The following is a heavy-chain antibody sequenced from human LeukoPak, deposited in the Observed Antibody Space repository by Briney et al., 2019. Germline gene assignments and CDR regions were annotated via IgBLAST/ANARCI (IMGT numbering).Heavy chain of an antibody. V-gene: IGHV3-23*01. Sequence: PGGSLRLSCAASGFTFNNYAMSWVRQAPGKGLEWLLAISGSGGSTYYADSVKGRFTISRDNSENTLYLQMSSLRAEDTALYYCAKDILVSSGWYGVFDYWGQGTLVTVSS. D-gene: IGHD6-19*01. J-gene: IGHJ4*02. CDR2: ISGSGGST. CDR1: GFTFNNYA. CDR3: AKDILVSSGWYGVFDY.